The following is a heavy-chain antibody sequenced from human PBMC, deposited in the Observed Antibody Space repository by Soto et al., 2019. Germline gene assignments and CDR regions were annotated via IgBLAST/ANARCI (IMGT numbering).Heavy chain of an antibody. V-gene: IGHV1-58*01. CDR2: IVVGSGNT. D-gene: IGHD6-19*01. J-gene: IGHJ4*02. CDR3: AIALPSYSSGWYRGAYYFDY. Sequence: ASVKVSCKASGFTFTSSAVQWVRQARGQRLEWIGWIVVGSGNTNYAQKFQERVTITRDKSTSTAYMELSSLRSEDTAVYYCAIALPSYSSGWYRGAYYFDYWGQGTLVTVSS. CDR1: GFTFTSSA.